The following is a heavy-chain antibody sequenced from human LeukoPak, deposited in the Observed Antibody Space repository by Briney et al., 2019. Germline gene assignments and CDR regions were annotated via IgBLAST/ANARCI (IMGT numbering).Heavy chain of an antibody. CDR3: FRGEPYDY. CDR2: IKSKTDGGTA. Sequence: PGGSLRLSCAASGFTFSDAWMSWVRQAPGKGLEWVGRIKSKTDGGTADYAAPVKGRFTISREDSKNTLYLQMNSLKTEDTAVYYYFRGEPYDYWGQGTLVTVSS. D-gene: IGHD3-16*01. CDR1: GFTFSDAW. J-gene: IGHJ4*02. V-gene: IGHV3-15*01.